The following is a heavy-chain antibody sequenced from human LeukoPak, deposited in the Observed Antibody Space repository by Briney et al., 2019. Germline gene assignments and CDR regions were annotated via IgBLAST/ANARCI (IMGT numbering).Heavy chain of an antibody. V-gene: IGHV3-23*01. Sequence: GGSLRLSCAASGFTLSSYAMSWVSQAPGKGLEWVSAISGSGGSTFYASSVKGRFTIPRDNSKNTACRQMNSLRAEDTAVYYCAKVLSPWGYSSSEPYDYWGQGTLVTVSS. CDR2: ISGSGGST. CDR3: AKVLSPWGYSSSEPYDY. D-gene: IGHD6-6*01. J-gene: IGHJ4*02. CDR1: GFTLSSYA.